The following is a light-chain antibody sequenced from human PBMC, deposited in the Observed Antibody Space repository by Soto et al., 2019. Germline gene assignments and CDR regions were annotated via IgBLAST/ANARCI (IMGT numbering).Light chain of an antibody. CDR1: QSVSSN. CDR2: GAS. Sequence: EIVMAQSPATLSLSPGERHTLSCRASQSVSSNLAWYQQKPGQAPRLLIYGASTRATGIPARFSGSGSGTEFTLTISSLQSEDFAVYYCQQYNNWPRTFGQGTKVDI. J-gene: IGKJ1*01. CDR3: QQYNNWPRT. V-gene: IGKV3-15*01.